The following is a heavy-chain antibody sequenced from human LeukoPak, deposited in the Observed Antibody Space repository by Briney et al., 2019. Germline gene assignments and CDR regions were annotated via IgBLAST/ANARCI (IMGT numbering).Heavy chain of an antibody. CDR3: ATTGGITLFDY. D-gene: IGHD3-16*01. J-gene: IGHJ4*02. Sequence: SETLSLTCTVSGGSISSYYWSWIRQPAGKGLEWIGRIYASGSTIYNPSLKSRVTVSLDTSKNQFSLKLTSVTAADTAVYYCATTGGITLFDYWGQGTLVTVSS. V-gene: IGHV4-4*07. CDR1: GGSISSYY. CDR2: IYASGST.